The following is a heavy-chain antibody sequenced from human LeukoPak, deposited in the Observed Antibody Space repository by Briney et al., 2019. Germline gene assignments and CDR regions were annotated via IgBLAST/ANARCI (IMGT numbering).Heavy chain of an antibody. Sequence: GGSLRLSCAASGFTFSSYWMSWVRQAPGKGLEWVSVIYSGGSTYYADSVKGRFTISRDNSKNTLCLQMNSLRAEDTAVYYCARAIVGATDYWGQGTLVTVSS. CDR2: IYSGGST. J-gene: IGHJ4*02. CDR3: ARAIVGATDY. CDR1: GFTFSSYW. V-gene: IGHV3-66*01. D-gene: IGHD1-26*01.